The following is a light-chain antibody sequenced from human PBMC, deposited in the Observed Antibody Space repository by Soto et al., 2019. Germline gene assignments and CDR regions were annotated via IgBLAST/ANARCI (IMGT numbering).Light chain of an antibody. J-gene: IGKJ4*01. CDR2: AAS. Sequence: DIQMTQSPSSVSASIGDRVTITCRASQTISGYLNWYQQKPGKAPELLIYAASYLGNGVPSRFSGSGSGTYFTLTISSLQPEDFATYYCQKYDSAPLTFGGGTKVDIK. CDR3: QKYDSAPLT. V-gene: IGKV1-39*01. CDR1: QTISGY.